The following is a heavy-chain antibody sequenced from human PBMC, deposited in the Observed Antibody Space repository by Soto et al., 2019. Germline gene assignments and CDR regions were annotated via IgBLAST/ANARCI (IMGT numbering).Heavy chain of an antibody. D-gene: IGHD6-13*01. V-gene: IGHV3-23*01. CDR1: GFTFSSYA. CDR3: AKVMPGIEFRGPFDY. CDR2: ISGSGGST. J-gene: IGHJ4*02. Sequence: PGGSLRLSCAASGFTFSSYAMSWVRQAPGKGLEWVSAISGSGGSTYYADSVKGRFTISRDNSKNPLYLQMNSLRAEDTAVYYCAKVMPGIEFRGPFDYWGQGTLVTVSS.